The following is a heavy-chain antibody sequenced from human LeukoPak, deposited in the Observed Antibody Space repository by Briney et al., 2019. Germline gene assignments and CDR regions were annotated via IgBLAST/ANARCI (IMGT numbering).Heavy chain of an antibody. CDR1: GFTFSSYG. CDR2: ISYDGSNK. J-gene: IGHJ4*02. V-gene: IGHV3-30*18. D-gene: IGHD2-15*01. CDR3: AKDQAPYCSGGSCQPNYFDY. Sequence: PGGSLRLSCAASGFTFSSYGMHWVRQAPGKGLEWVAVISYDGSNKYYADSVKGRFTISRDNSKNTLYLQMNSLRAEDTAVYYCAKDQAPYCSGGSCQPNYFDYWGQGTLVTVSS.